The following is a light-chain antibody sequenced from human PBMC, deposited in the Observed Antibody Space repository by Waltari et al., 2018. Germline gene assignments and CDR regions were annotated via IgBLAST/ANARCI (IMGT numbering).Light chain of an antibody. J-gene: IGLJ2*01. CDR2: DNY. Sequence: QSVLTQPPSVSAPPGQKVTISCSGSSSNICNYLVSWYHQLPGATPKLLIYDNYKRPSGIPDRFSASKSGTSATLDITGLQIGDEADYYCATWDNSLTAVVFGGGTKLTVL. V-gene: IGLV1-51*01. CDR1: SSNICNYL. CDR3: ATWDNSLTAVV.